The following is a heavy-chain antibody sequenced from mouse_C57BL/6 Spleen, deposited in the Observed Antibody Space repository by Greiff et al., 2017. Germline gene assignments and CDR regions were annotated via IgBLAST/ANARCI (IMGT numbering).Heavy chain of an antibody. V-gene: IGHV5-6*01. CDR3: ARHGNYYGSSPYYFDY. Sequence: DVHLVESGGDLVKPGGSLKLSCAASGFTFSSYGMSWVRQTPDKRLEWVATISSGGSYTYYPDSVKGRFTISRDNAKNTLYLQMSSLKSEDTAMYYCARHGNYYGSSPYYFDYWGQGTTLTVSS. J-gene: IGHJ2*01. CDR1: GFTFSSYG. CDR2: ISSGGSYT. D-gene: IGHD1-1*01.